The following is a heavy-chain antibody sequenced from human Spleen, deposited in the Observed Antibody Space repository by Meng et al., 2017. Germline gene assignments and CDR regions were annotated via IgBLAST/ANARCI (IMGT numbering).Heavy chain of an antibody. J-gene: IGHJ4*02. D-gene: IGHD5-18*01. CDR2: INHSGST. Sequence: GSLRLSCAVYGGSFSGYYWSWIRQPPGKGLEWIGEINHSGSTNYNPSLKSRVTISVDTSKNQFSLKLSSVTAADTAVYYCARSRDIQLWSKPGTKANFDYWGQGTLVTVSS. CDR3: ARSRDIQLWSKPGTKANFDY. CDR1: GGSFSGYY. V-gene: IGHV4-34*01.